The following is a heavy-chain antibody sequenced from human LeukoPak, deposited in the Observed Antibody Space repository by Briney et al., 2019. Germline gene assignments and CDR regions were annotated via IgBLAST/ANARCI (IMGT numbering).Heavy chain of an antibody. J-gene: IGHJ4*02. CDR1: GYTFTGYY. Sequence: ASVKVSCKASGYTFTGYYMHWVRQAPGQGLEWMGWINPNSGGTNYAQKSQGWVTMTRDTSISTAYMELSRLRSDDTAVYYCARGPPGSIDGGGVFDYWGQGTLVTVSS. CDR3: ARGPPGSIDGGGVFDY. CDR2: INPNSGGT. D-gene: IGHD2-15*01. V-gene: IGHV1-2*04.